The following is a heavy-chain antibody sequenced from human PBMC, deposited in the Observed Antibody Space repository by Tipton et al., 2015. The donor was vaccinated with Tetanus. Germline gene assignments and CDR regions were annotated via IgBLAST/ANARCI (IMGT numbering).Heavy chain of an antibody. Sequence: AASGFTFSSYWMHWVRQAPGKGLVWVSRINSDGSSTSYADSVKGRFTISRDNAKNTLYLQMNSLRAEDTAVYYCARDPGSSYGPIDSWGQGPLVTVSS. D-gene: IGHD5-18*01. CDR2: INSDGSST. CDR3: ARDPGSSYGPIDS. J-gene: IGHJ4*02. V-gene: IGHV3-74*01. CDR1: GFTFSSYW.